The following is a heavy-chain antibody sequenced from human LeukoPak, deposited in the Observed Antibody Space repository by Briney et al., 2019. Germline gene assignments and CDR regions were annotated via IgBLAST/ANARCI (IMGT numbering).Heavy chain of an antibody. D-gene: IGHD1-26*01. CDR3: ARSVGATTWIDY. CDR1: GYTFTGHY. Sequence: ASVKVSCKASGYTFTGHYMHWVRQAPGQGLEWMGIINPSGGSTSYAQKFQGRVTMTRDTSTSTVYMELSSLRSEDTAVYYCARSVGATTWIDYWGQGTLVTVSS. V-gene: IGHV1-46*01. CDR2: INPSGGST. J-gene: IGHJ4*02.